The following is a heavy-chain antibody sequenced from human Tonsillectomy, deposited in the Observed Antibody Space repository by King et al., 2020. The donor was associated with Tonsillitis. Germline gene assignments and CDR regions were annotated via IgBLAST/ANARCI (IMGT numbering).Heavy chain of an antibody. Sequence: VQLVESGGGVVQPGRSLRLSCAASGFTFSSYAMHWVRQAPGKGLEWVAVISYDGSNKYSADSVKGRFTISRDNSKNKLYLQLNSLRAEDTAVYYCARDGRVLTVDYSFDSWGQRNLVTVSS. J-gene: IGHJ4*02. CDR3: ARDGRVLTVDYSFDS. CDR2: ISYDGSNK. D-gene: IGHD2-8*01. V-gene: IGHV3-30-3*01. CDR1: GFTFSSYA.